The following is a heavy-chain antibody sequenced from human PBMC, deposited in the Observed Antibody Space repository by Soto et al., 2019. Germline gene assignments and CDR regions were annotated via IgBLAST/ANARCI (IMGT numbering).Heavy chain of an antibody. V-gene: IGHV3-9*01. D-gene: IGHD2-15*01. CDR3: AKDRDCSGGSCYSGAFDY. CDR2: ISWNSGSI. Sequence: EVQLVESGGGLVQPGRSLRLSCAASGFTFDDYAMHWVRQAPGKGLEWVSGISWNSGSIGYADSVKGRFTISRDNAKNSLYLQMNSLRAEDTALYYYAKDRDCSGGSCYSGAFDYWGQGTLVTVSS. J-gene: IGHJ4*02. CDR1: GFTFDDYA.